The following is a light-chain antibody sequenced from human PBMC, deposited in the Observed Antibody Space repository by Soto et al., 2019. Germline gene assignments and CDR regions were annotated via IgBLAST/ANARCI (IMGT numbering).Light chain of an antibody. CDR2: DDR. J-gene: IGLJ3*02. CDR1: DIGSKT. CDR3: QVWERNNNDVL. Sequence: SYELTQPPSVSVAPRQTAMITWGGNDIGSKTVHWYQQRPGQAPVLVVYDDRYRPSGIPERFSGSNSGSTATLTISRVEAGDEADYYCQVWERNNNDVLFGGGTKLTVL. V-gene: IGLV3-21*02.